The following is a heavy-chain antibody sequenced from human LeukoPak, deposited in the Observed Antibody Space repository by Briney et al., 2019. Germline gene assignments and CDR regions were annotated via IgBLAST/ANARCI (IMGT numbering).Heavy chain of an antibody. V-gene: IGHV3-23*01. CDR3: AKDPYLGIAAAGHAFDY. CDR2: ISGSGGRT. CDR1: GFIFRSYA. D-gene: IGHD6-13*01. Sequence: GGSLRLSCAASGFIFRSYAMSWVRQAPGKGLEWVSGISGSGGRTFYADSVKGRFTISRDNSKNTLYLQMNSLRAEDTAVYYCAKDPYLGIAAAGHAFDYWGQGTLVTVSS. J-gene: IGHJ4*02.